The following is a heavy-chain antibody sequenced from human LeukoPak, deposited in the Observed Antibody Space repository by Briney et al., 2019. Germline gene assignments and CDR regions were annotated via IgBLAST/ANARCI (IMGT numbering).Heavy chain of an antibody. CDR2: INPNSGGT. J-gene: IGHJ3*02. CDR1: GYTFTGKY. Sequence: ASVKVSCKASGYTFTGKYMYWVRQAPGQGLEWMGWINPNSGGTNYAQKFQGRVTMTRDTSISTAYMEVSRLRSEDTAVYYCARVKSYYYDTSDKDAFDIWGQGTMVTVSS. V-gene: IGHV1-2*02. CDR3: ARVKSYYYDTSDKDAFDI. D-gene: IGHD3-22*01.